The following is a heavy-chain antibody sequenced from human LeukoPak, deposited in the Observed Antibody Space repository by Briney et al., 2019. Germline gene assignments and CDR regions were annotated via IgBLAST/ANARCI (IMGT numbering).Heavy chain of an antibody. J-gene: IGHJ5*02. CDR1: GYSISDGYY. CDR3: ARAAGP. Sequence: PSDTLSLTCAVSGYSISDGYYWSWIRQPAGKGLEWIGRIYTSGSTNYNPSLKSRVTMSVDTSKNQFSLKLSSVTAANTAVYYCARAAGPWGQGTLVTVSS. D-gene: IGHD6-25*01. V-gene: IGHV4-4*07. CDR2: IYTSGST.